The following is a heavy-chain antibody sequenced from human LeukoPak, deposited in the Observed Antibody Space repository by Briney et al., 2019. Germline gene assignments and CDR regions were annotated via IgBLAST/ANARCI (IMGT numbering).Heavy chain of an antibody. V-gene: IGHV3-53*01. CDR3: ARGGRGSAAVVAPRSFDI. J-gene: IGHJ3*02. CDR2: TYTGGNS. CDR1: GFTVSSTH. D-gene: IGHD3-22*01. Sequence: GGSLRLSCEASGFTVSSTHMDWVRQAPGKGLEWVSVTYTGGNSYYAGSVQGRFIISRDISKNTLYLQMNNLRAEDSALYYCARGGRGSAAVVAPRSFDIWGQGTMVTVSS.